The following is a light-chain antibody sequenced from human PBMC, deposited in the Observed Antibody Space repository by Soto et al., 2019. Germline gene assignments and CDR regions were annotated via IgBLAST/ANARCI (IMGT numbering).Light chain of an antibody. CDR3: QQYNSYWGT. V-gene: IGKV1-5*03. J-gene: IGKJ2*01. Sequence: DILMTQSPSTLATSIGDRVTITCRASQSISSWLDWYQQKPGKAPKLLIYKASSLESGVPSRFSGSGSGTEFTLTISSQQPNDFATYYCQQYNSYWGTFGQGTKLEIK. CDR1: QSISSW. CDR2: KAS.